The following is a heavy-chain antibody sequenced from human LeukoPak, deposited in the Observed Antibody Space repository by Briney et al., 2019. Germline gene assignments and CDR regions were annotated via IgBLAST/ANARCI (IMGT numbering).Heavy chain of an antibody. CDR3: ASPGAGGNSAGLDY. V-gene: IGHV4-34*01. CDR1: GGSFSGYY. Sequence: SETLSLTCAVYGGSFSGYYWSWIRQPPGKGLEWIGEINHRGSTNYNPSLKSRVTISVDTSKNQFSLKLSSVTAADTAAYYCASPGAGGNSAGLDYWGQGTLVTVSS. J-gene: IGHJ4*02. D-gene: IGHD4-23*01. CDR2: INHRGST.